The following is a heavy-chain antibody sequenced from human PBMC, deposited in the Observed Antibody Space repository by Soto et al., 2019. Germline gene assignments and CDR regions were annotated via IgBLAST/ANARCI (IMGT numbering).Heavy chain of an antibody. CDR2: IIHSGST. V-gene: IGHV4-34*12. D-gene: IGHD4-17*01. CDR1: GRSFSGYY. Sequence: PSDTLSLTGAVYGRSFSGYYWSWIRQPPGKGLEWIGEIIHSGSTNYNPSLKSRVTISVDTSKNQFSLKLSSVTAADTAVYYCASVKRSWRYGDSGVDYWFQGTRFTVS. J-gene: IGHJ4*02. CDR3: ASVKRSWRYGDSGVDY.